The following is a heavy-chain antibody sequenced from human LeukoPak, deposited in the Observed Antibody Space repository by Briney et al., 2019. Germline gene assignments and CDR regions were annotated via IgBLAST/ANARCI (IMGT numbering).Heavy chain of an antibody. J-gene: IGHJ4*02. CDR2: ISGSGGST. CDR1: GFTFSSYA. V-gene: IGHV3-23*01. CDR3: AKVLFPSSGWYRPYYFDY. D-gene: IGHD6-19*01. Sequence: PGGSLRLSCAASGFTFSSYAMSWVRQAPGKGLEWVSAISGSGGSTYYADSVKGRFTISRDNSKNTLYLQMNSLRAEDTAVYYCAKVLFPSSGWYRPYYFDYWGQGTPVTVSS.